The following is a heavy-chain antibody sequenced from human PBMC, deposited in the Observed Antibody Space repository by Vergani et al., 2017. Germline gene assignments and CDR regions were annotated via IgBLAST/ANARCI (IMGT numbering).Heavy chain of an antibody. Sequence: QVQLVQSGAEVKKPGASVKVSCKASGYTFTSYGISWVRQAPGQGLEWMGWISAYNGNTNYAQKLQGRVTMTTDTSTSTAYMELRSLRSDDTAVYYCAGVRPGSGSYYYYYMDVWGKGTTVTVSS. CDR2: ISAYNGNT. CDR3: AGVRPGSGSYYYYYMDV. CDR1: GYTFTSYG. V-gene: IGHV1-18*01. D-gene: IGHD3-10*01. J-gene: IGHJ6*03.